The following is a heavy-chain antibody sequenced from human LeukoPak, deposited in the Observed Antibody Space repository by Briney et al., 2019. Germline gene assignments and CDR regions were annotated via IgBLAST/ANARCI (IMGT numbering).Heavy chain of an antibody. CDR1: GGTFSSYA. CDR2: INPNSGGT. J-gene: IGHJ4*02. Sequence: ASVKVSCKASGGTFSSYAISWVRQAPGQGLEWMGWINPNSGGTNYAQKFQGRVTMTRDTSISTAYMELRSLRSDDTAVYYCAREGPDILTGYYGNYWGQGTLVTVSS. D-gene: IGHD3-9*01. CDR3: AREGPDILTGYYGNY. V-gene: IGHV1-2*02.